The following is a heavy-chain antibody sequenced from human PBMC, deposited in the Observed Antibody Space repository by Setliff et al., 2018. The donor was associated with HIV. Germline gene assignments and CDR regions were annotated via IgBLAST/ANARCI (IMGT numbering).Heavy chain of an antibody. CDR1: GGTFSSYA. J-gene: IGHJ3*02. CDR2: IIPIFGTA. D-gene: IGHD6-13*01. Sequence: SVKVSCKASGGTFSSYAISWVRQATGQGLEWMGGIIPIFGTANYAQKFQGRSTITADESTSTAYMELSSLRSEDTAVYYCARAHSSSAHEAFDIWGQGTLVTVSS. CDR3: ARAHSSSAHEAFDI. V-gene: IGHV1-69*13.